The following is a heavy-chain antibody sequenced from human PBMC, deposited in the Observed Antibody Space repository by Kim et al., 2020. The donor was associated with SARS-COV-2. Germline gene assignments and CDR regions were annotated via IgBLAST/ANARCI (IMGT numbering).Heavy chain of an antibody. Sequence: SVKVSCKSSEGSFSSYAISWVRQAPGQGLEWMGGIIPVFGTPHYAQKFQGRVTITADESTTTASMELSSLRSEDTAVYYCARGTNWNHMNYYYYAMDVW. J-gene: IGHJ6*01. D-gene: IGHD1-20*01. CDR2: IIPVFGTP. CDR1: EGSFSSYA. V-gene: IGHV1-69*13. CDR3: ARGTNWNHMNYYYYAMDV.